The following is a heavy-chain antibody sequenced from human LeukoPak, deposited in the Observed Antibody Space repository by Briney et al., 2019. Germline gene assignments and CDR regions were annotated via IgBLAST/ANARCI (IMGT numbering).Heavy chain of an antibody. V-gene: IGHV3-9*01. CDR3: AKDSGGGFDY. Sequence: GGSLRLSCAASGFTFDDYAMHWVRQAPGKGLEWVSGVTWNSGSIDYADSVKGRFTISRDNAKNSLYLQMNSLRAEDTALYYCAKDSGGGFDYWGQGTLVTVSS. J-gene: IGHJ4*02. CDR1: GFTFDDYA. CDR2: VTWNSGSI. D-gene: IGHD3-16*01.